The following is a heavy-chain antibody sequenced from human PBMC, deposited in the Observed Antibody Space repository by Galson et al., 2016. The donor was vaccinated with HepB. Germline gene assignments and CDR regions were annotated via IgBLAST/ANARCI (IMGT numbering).Heavy chain of an antibody. CDR1: GFTFTSYS. D-gene: IGHD5-18*01. CDR2: IGSSPGTV. CDR3: ARDPLGYSYALVRYFDY. V-gene: IGHV3-48*02. J-gene: IGHJ4*02. Sequence: SLRLSCAASGFTFTSYSMNWVRQVPGKGLEWVSYIGSSPGTVYYADSVKGHFTISRDNAKNSLYLQMNSLRDEDTAVYYCARDPLGYSYALVRYFDYWGQGTLVTVSS.